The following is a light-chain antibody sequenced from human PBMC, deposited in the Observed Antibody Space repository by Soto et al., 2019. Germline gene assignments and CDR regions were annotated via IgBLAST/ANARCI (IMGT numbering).Light chain of an antibody. CDR2: GAS. CDR3: QQYNDNWPT. Sequence: EIVMTQSPATLSVSPGETVTLSCRASQSVRTNLAWYQHKPGQSPRLLIYGASNRATGFPARFSGSGSATEFTLTISGLQSEDFAVYYCQQYNDNWPTFGQGTKVEIK. V-gene: IGKV3-15*01. J-gene: IGKJ1*01. CDR1: QSVRTN.